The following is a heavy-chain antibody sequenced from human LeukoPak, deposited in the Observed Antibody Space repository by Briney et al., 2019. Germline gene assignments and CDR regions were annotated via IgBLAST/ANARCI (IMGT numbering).Heavy chain of an antibody. CDR3: ARGGKRAVAGTRSPQYFQH. CDR2: ISGSGGST. V-gene: IGHV3-23*01. Sequence: GGSLRLSCAASGFTFSSYDMTWVRQAPGKGLEWVSGISGSGGSTYYADSVKGRFTISRDNSKNTLYLQMNSLRAEDTAVYYCARGGKRAVAGTRSPQYFQHWGQGTLVTVSS. D-gene: IGHD6-19*01. J-gene: IGHJ1*01. CDR1: GFTFSSYD.